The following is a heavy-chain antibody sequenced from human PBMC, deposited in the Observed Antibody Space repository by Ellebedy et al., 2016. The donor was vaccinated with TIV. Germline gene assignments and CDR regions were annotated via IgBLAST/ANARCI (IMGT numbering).Heavy chain of an antibody. J-gene: IGHJ4*02. CDR2: IYYSGST. CDR1: GGSISSYY. D-gene: IGHD3-16*01. V-gene: IGHV4-59*08. Sequence: MPSETLSLTCTVSGGSISSYYWSWIRQPPGKGLEWIGYIYYSGSTNYNPSLKSRVTISVDTSKNQFSLKLSSVTAADTAVYYRARQGWGGGYDYWGQGTLVTVSS. CDR3: ARQGWGGGYDY.